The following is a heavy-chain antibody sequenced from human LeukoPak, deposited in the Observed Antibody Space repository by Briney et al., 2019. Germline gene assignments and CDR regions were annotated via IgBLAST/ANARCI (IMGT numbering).Heavy chain of an antibody. D-gene: IGHD5-24*01. J-gene: IGHJ6*02. Sequence: GSSVKVSCKASGGTFSSYAISWVRQAPGQGLEWMGRIIPILGIANYAQKFQGRVTITADKSTSTAYMELSSPRSEDTAVYYCARGLATIKSYYYYGMDVWGQGTTVTVSS. CDR2: IIPILGIA. CDR1: GGTFSSYA. V-gene: IGHV1-69*04. CDR3: ARGLATIKSYYYYGMDV.